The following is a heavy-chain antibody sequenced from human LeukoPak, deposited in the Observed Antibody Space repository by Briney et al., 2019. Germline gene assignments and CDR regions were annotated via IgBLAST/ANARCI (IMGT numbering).Heavy chain of an antibody. Sequence: GGSLRLSCAASGFTFSDYYMSWIRQAPGKGLEWVSYISSSGSTIYYADSVKGRFTISRDNAKNSLYLQMNSLRAEDTAVYYCESCPIGTAADYYYYYMDVWGKGTTVTVSS. CDR1: GFTFSDYY. D-gene: IGHD1-1*01. V-gene: IGHV3-11*04. J-gene: IGHJ6*03. CDR3: ESCPIGTAADYYYYYMDV. CDR2: ISSSGSTI.